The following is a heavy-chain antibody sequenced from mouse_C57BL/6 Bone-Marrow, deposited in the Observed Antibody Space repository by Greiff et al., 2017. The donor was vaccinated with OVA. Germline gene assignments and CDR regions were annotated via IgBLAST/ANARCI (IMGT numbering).Heavy chain of an antibody. J-gene: IGHJ3*01. V-gene: IGHV5-4*03. CDR1: GFTFSSYA. D-gene: IGHD2-10*01. CDR3: ASQPYYGNYGFAY. Sequence: EVKLVESGGGLVKPGGSLKLSCAASGFTFSSYAMSWVRQTPEKRLEWVATISDGGSYTYYPDNVKGRFTISRDNAKNNLYLQMSHLKSEDTAMYYCASQPYYGNYGFAYWGQGTLVTVSA. CDR2: ISDGGSYT.